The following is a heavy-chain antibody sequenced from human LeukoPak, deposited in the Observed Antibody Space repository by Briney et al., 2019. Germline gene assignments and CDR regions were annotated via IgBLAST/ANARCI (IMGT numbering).Heavy chain of an antibody. V-gene: IGHV3-21*04. CDR3: ARVGIYGDYGRYFDY. CDR1: GFTFSSYS. D-gene: IGHD4-17*01. Sequence: GGSLRLSCAASGFTFSSYSMNWVRQAPGKGLEWVSSISSSSSYIYYADSVKGRFTISRDNAKNSLYLQMNSLRAEDTALYYCARVGIYGDYGRYFDYWGQGTLVTVSS. J-gene: IGHJ4*02. CDR2: ISSSSSYI.